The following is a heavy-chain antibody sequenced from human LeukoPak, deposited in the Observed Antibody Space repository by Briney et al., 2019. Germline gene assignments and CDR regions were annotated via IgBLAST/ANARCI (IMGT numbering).Heavy chain of an antibody. V-gene: IGHV1-2*02. CDR3: ARDNSVGDNAWWFDP. J-gene: IGHJ5*02. D-gene: IGHD1-26*01. Sequence: ASVKVSCKASGYTFTGYYMHWVRQAPGQGLEWMGWINPNSGGTNYAQKFQGRVTTTRDTSISTAYMELSRLRSDDTAVYYCARDNSVGDNAWWFDPWGQGTLVTVSS. CDR2: INPNSGGT. CDR1: GYTFTGYY.